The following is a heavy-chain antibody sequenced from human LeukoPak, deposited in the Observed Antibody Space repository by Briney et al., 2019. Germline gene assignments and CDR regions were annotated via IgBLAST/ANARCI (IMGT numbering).Heavy chain of an antibody. CDR2: IYYSGST. CDR1: GGSISSGDYY. Sequence: PSGTLSLTCAVSGGSISSGDYYWSWIRQPPGKGLEWIGYIYYSGSTYYNPSLKSRVTISVDTSKNQFSLKLSSVTAADTAVYYCARERGLRDSSGYYLAYFDYWGQGTLVTVSS. V-gene: IGHV4-30-4*08. J-gene: IGHJ4*02. CDR3: ARERGLRDSSGYYLAYFDY. D-gene: IGHD3-22*01.